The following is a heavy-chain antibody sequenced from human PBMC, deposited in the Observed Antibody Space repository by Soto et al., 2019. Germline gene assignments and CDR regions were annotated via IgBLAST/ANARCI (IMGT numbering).Heavy chain of an antibody. V-gene: IGHV3-23*01. CDR1: GFTFSSYA. D-gene: IGHD3-10*01. CDR2: ISGSGGST. J-gene: IGHJ4*02. CDR3: AKGGRLLCFGELLSPDYSDY. Sequence: GGSLRLSCAASGFTFSSYAMSWVRQAPGKGLEWVSAISGSGGSTYYADSVKGRFTISRDNSKNTLYLQMNSLRAEDTAVYYCAKGGRLLCFGELLSPDYSDYWGQGTLVTVSA.